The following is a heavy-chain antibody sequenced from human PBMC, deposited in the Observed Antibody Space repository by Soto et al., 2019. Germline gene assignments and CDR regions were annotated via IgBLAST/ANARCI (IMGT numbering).Heavy chain of an antibody. CDR2: IIPILGIA. V-gene: IGHV1-69*02. D-gene: IGHD2-2*01. Sequence: QVQLVQSGAEVKKPGSSVKVSRKASGGTFSSYTISWVRQAPGEGLEWMGRIIPILGIANYAQKFQGRVTITAAKSTSTAYMELSSLRSEDTAVYYCAREGAAMTTSRYFDHWGQGTLVTVSS. J-gene: IGHJ4*02. CDR1: GGTFSSYT. CDR3: AREGAAMTTSRYFDH.